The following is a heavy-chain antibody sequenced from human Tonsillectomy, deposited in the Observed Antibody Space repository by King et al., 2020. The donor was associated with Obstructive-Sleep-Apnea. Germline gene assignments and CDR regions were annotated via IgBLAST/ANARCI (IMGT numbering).Heavy chain of an antibody. CDR2: IYWDDDK. V-gene: IGHV2-5*02. Sequence: TLKESGPTLVKPTQTLTLTCTFSGFSLSTSGVTVGWIRQPPGKALEWLALIYWDDDKRYSASLKSRLTITKDTSENQVVLTMTNMDPLDTATYYCVNSRHDSGYDSTPFDYWGQGTLVTVSS. J-gene: IGHJ4*02. CDR1: GFSLSTSGVT. D-gene: IGHD5-12*01. CDR3: VNSRHDSGYDSTPFDY.